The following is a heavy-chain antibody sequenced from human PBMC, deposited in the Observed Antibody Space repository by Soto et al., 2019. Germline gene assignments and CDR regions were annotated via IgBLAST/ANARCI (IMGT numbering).Heavy chain of an antibody. CDR1: GFTFDNYG. D-gene: IGHD4-4*01. J-gene: IGHJ6*02. CDR3: AKGHSDSFGNYDYFRMDV. V-gene: IGHV3-23*01. CDR2: ITGAGGST. Sequence: GGSLRLSCAASGFTFDNYGMSWVRQAPGKGLEWIGAITGAGGSTYNADSVKGRFTISRDNSKKTVYLQVDSLRVEDTAVYYCAKGHSDSFGNYDYFRMDVWGQGTTVTVSS.